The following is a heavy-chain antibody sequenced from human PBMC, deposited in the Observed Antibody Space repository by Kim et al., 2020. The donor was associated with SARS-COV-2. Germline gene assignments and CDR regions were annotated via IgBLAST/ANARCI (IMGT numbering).Heavy chain of an antibody. D-gene: IGHD4-17*01. CDR3: ATTDQLRWSPH. CDR1: GFTFSDFY. CDR2: ISYRKNTT. J-gene: IGHJ4*02. V-gene: IGHV3-11*01. Sequence: GGSLRLSCAASGFTFSDFYLSWIRQAPGKGLEWVSFISYRKNTTYYADSVRGRFTISRDNAKNSVYLQMNSLRAEDTAVYYCATTDQLRWSPHWGQGTLVTVSS.